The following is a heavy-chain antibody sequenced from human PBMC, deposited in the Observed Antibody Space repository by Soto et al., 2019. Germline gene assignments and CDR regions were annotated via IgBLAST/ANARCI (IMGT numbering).Heavy chain of an antibody. CDR3: ARGRAYYDSSAQTIFAY. V-gene: IGHV1-46*01. Sequence: QVQLVQSGAEVKKPGASVKVSCKASGYTFTTYYIHWVRQAPGQGLEWMGIFNPSGGSTSYAQKFQGGVTMTGDTSTRTVYMELSSLRSEDPAVYYCARGRAYYDSSAQTIFAYWGQGTLVTVSS. CDR2: FNPSGGST. J-gene: IGHJ4*02. CDR1: GYTFTTYY. D-gene: IGHD3-22*01.